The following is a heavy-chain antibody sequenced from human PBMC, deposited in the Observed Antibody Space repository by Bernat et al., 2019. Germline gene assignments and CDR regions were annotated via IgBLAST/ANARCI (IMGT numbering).Heavy chain of an antibody. CDR2: IYSGGST. D-gene: IGHD4-17*01. Sequence: EVQLVESGGGLVQPGGSLRLSCAASGFTVRSNYMSWVRQASGQGLGWVSVIYSGGSTYYADSVKGRFTISRNNSKNTLYLQMNSLRAEDTAVYYCARDYGDYEYYYYYGMDVWGQGTTVTVSS. V-gene: IGHV3-66*01. CDR1: GFTVRSNY. CDR3: ARDYGDYEYYYYYGMDV. J-gene: IGHJ6*02.